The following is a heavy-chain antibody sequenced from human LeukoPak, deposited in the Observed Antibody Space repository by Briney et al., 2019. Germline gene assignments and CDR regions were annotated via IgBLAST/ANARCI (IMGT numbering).Heavy chain of an antibody. CDR2: INSDGSIT. J-gene: IGHJ3*02. D-gene: IGHD3-10*01. CDR1: GFTFSSYW. Sequence: GGSLRLSCAASGFTFSSYWIHWVRQAPGKGLVWVSRINSDGSITNYADSVKGRFTISRDNAKNTLYVQMNSLRVEDTAVYYCSRGYYGSFDIWGQGTMVTVSS. V-gene: IGHV3-74*01. CDR3: SRGYYGSFDI.